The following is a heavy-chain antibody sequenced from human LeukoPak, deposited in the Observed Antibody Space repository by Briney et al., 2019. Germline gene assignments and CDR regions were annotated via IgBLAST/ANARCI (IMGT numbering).Heavy chain of an antibody. CDR1: GFTFSSYA. V-gene: IGHV3-23*01. J-gene: IGHJ4*02. Sequence: GGSLRLSCAASGFTFSSYAMSWVRQAPGKGLEWVSAISGSGVTTYYADSVKGRLTISRDNSKNTLYLQMNSLRAEDTAVYYCARDQGPGSSGYYYSFDYWGQGTLVTVSS. CDR2: ISGSGVTT. CDR3: ARDQGPGSSGYYYSFDY. D-gene: IGHD3-22*01.